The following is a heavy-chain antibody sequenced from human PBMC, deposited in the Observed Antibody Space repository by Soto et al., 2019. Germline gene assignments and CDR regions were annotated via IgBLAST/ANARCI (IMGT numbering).Heavy chain of an antibody. CDR2: IIPIFGTA. V-gene: IGHV1-69*13. J-gene: IGHJ4*02. CDR3: ASTSDDYYDRSGLLPTFDY. Sequence: ASVKVSCKASGGTFSSYAISWVRQAPGQGLEWMGGIIPIFGTANYAQKFQGRVTITADESTSTAYMELSSLRSEDTAVYYCASTSDDYYDRSGLLPTFDYWGQGTLVTVSS. CDR1: GGTFSSYA. D-gene: IGHD3-22*01.